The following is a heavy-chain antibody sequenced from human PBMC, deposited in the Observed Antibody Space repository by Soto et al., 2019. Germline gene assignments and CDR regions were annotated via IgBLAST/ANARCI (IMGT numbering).Heavy chain of an antibody. CDR2: INPSGGST. Sequence: GASVKVSCKASGYTFTSYYMHWVRQAPGQGLEWMGIINPSGGSTSYAQKFQGRVTMTRDTSTSTVYMELSSLRSEDTAVYYCARDLVTVTTTNPGTYYYYYYGMDVRGQGTTVTVSS. CDR1: GYTFTSYY. D-gene: IGHD4-17*01. V-gene: IGHV1-46*03. CDR3: ARDLVTVTTTNPGTYYYYYYGMDV. J-gene: IGHJ6*02.